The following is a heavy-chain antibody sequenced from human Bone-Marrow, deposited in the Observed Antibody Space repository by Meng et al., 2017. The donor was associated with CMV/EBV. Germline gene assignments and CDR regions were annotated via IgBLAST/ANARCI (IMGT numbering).Heavy chain of an antibody. Sequence: GGSLRLSCAASGFTFSTYGMHWVRQAPGKGLEWVAVIWYDGSNKYSGDSVKGRSTISRDNSKNTLYLQMNSLRAEDTAVYYCARDKPKWTNYYYGMDVWGQGTTVTVSS. V-gene: IGHV3-33*01. CDR2: IWYDGSNK. CDR3: ARDKPKWTNYYYGMDV. CDR1: GFTFSTYG. D-gene: IGHD1-14*01. J-gene: IGHJ6*02.